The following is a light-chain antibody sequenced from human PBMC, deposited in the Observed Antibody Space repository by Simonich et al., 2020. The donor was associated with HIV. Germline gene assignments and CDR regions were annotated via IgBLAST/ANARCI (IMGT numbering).Light chain of an antibody. Sequence: DIKMPQSPSSLSASVGDRDTINCRASQRISRYLNWYQQKPGKAPKLLITAASSLQSGVPSRFSGSGSGTDFTLTISSLQPEDFATYYCQQSYSTLWTFGQGTKVEIK. J-gene: IGKJ1*01. CDR2: AAS. CDR3: QQSYSTLWT. V-gene: IGKV1-39*01. CDR1: QRISRY.